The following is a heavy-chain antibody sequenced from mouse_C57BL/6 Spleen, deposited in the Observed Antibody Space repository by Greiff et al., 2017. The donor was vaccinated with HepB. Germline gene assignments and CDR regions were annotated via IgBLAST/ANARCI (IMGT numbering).Heavy chain of an antibody. J-gene: IGHJ2*01. D-gene: IGHD1-1*01. CDR1: GFTFSSYA. CDR2: ISDGGSYT. V-gene: IGHV5-4*03. CDR3: ARAYYYDGSSFSYYFDY. Sequence: EVMLVESGGGLVKPGGSLKLSCAASGFTFSSYAMSWVRQTPEKRLEWVATISDGGSYTYYPDNVKGRFTISRDNAKNNLYLQMSHLKSEDTAMYYCARAYYYDGSSFSYYFDYWGQGTTLTVSS.